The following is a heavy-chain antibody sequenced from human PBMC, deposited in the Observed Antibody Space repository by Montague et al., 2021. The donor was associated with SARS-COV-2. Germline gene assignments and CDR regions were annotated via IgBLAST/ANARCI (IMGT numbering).Heavy chain of an antibody. CDR1: GFIFSSYE. CDR3: ARDRDWDDWCGMDV. J-gene: IGHJ6*02. D-gene: IGHD2-21*01. V-gene: IGHV3-48*03. Sequence: SRRLSCAASGFIFSSYEMNWVRQAPGKGLEWISYISSSGGGSTKHYTDSVMGRFTISRDNAKNSLYLQMNSLRVEDTAIYYCARDRDWDDWCGMDVWGQGTTVTVSS. CDR2: ISSSGGGSTK.